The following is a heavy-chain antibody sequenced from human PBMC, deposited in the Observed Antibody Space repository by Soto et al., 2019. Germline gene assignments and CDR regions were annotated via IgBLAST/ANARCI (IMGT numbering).Heavy chain of an antibody. CDR3: ARVVYGGYGVYFDY. D-gene: IGHD5-12*01. J-gene: IGHJ4*02. CDR1: SGSISSSNW. CDR2: IYHSGST. Sequence: SETLSLTCAVSSGSISSSNWWSWVRQPPGKGLEWIGEIYHSGSTNYNPSLKSRVTISVDKSKNQFSLKLSSVTAADTAVYYCARVVYGGYGVYFDYWGQGTLVTVSS. V-gene: IGHV4-4*02.